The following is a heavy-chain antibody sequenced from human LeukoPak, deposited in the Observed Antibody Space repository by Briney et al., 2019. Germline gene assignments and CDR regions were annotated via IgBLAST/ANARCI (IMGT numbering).Heavy chain of an antibody. CDR2: IWYDGTNK. CDR1: GFTFSSYG. D-gene: IGHD6-19*01. Sequence: GGSLRLSCAASGFTFSSYGMHWVRQAPGKGLEWVALIWYDGTNKYYADSVKGRFTISRDNSKNTLYLEMNSLRAEDTPMYYCARNYYSLISLAGSWGYWGQGTLVTVSS. J-gene: IGHJ4*02. V-gene: IGHV3-33*01. CDR3: ARNYYSLISLAGSWGY.